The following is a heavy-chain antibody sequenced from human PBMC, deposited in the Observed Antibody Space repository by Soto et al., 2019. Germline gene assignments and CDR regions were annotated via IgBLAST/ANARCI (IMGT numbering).Heavy chain of an antibody. V-gene: IGHV6-1*01. D-gene: IGHD2-15*01. CDR3: ARDPPDFNSGFDY. J-gene: IGHJ4*02. CDR2: AYYRSRWLY. CDR1: GDSVSNNGAT. Sequence: SQTLSLTCAICGDSVSNNGATWNWIRQSPSRGLEWLGRAYYRSRWLYDYATSVRGRITTNPDTSKNRFSLQLNSVTPEDTAVYYCARDPPDFNSGFDYWGQGTPVTVSS.